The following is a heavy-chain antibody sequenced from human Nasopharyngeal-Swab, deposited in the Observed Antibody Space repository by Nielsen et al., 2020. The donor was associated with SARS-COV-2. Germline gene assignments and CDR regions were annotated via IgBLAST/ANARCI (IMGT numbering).Heavy chain of an antibody. V-gene: IGHV2-5*04. CDR1: GFSLTTSGVG. Sequence: SGPTLVKPTETLTLTCTFSGFSLTTSGVGVGWVRQPPGKALEWLGHVYWDDRDGEKYSPSLKTRLTINKDTSADQVVLTMTYMDPVDTGTYYCVVNHDSSDYWGQGTLVTVSS. J-gene: IGHJ4*02. CDR2: VYWDDRDGE. CDR3: VVNHDSSDY. D-gene: IGHD3-16*01.